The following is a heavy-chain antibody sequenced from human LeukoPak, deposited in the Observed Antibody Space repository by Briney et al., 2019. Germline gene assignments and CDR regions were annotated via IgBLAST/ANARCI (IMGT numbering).Heavy chain of an antibody. CDR1: GGSISSISSNNYH. CDR2: IYYSGST. D-gene: IGHD6-13*01. J-gene: IGHJ4*02. CDR3: ARGAAAGPELDY. V-gene: IGHV4-39*01. Sequence: SETLSLTCIVSGGSISSISSNNYHWGWIRQPPGKGLEWIGSIYYSGSTYYNPSLKSRVTISADTSKNQFSLKLSSVTAADTAVYYCARGAAAGPELDYWGQGTLVTVSS.